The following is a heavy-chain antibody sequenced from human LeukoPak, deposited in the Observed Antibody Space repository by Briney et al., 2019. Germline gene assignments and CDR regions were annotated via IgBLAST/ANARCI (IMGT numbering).Heavy chain of an antibody. CDR3: ARPRGYSYDYYFDY. CDR2: IYYSGST. Sequence: SETLSLTCTVSGGSISSSSYYWGWIRQPPGKGLEWIGSIYYSGSTYYNPSLKSRVTISVDTSKNQFSLKLSSATAADTAVYYCARPRGYSYDYYFDYWGQGTLVTVSS. D-gene: IGHD5-18*01. CDR1: GGSISSSSYY. J-gene: IGHJ4*02. V-gene: IGHV4-39*01.